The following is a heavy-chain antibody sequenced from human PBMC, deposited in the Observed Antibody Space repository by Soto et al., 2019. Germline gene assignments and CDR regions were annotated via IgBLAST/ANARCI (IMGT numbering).Heavy chain of an antibody. V-gene: IGHV4-39*01. Sequence: PSETLSLTCAVSGDPLTGRDFFWGWIPRPPGQGLEWIGTISHTGETFYNPPLGSRLTMSLDASNNQFSMRLTSVTAADAGVYFCAGQMRGPIPHFGWLSPLTSWGQGIQVTVSS. CDR2: ISHTGET. CDR3: AGQMRGPIPHFGWLSPLTS. J-gene: IGHJ5*02. D-gene: IGHD3-9*01. CDR1: GDPLTGRDFF.